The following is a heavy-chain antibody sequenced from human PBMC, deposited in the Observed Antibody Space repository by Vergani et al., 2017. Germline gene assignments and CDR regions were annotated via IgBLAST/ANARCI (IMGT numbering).Heavy chain of an antibody. J-gene: IGHJ4*02. V-gene: IGHV4-30-2*01. CDR2: IYHSGST. Sequence: QLQLQESGSGLVKPSQTLSLTCAVSGGSISSGGYSWSWIRQPPGKGLEWIGYIYHSGSTYYNPSLNSRVTLSVDRSKNQFSLKLSFVTAADTAVYYCARVFVAVAVPYFDYWGQGTLVTVSS. CDR3: ARVFVAVAVPYFDY. CDR1: GGSISSGGYS. D-gene: IGHD6-19*01.